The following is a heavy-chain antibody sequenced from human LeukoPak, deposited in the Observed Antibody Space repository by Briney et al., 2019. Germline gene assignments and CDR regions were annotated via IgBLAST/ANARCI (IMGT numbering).Heavy chain of an antibody. J-gene: IGHJ6*02. V-gene: IGHV1-8*01. Sequence: ASVKVSCKASGYTFTSYDINWVRQATGQGLEWMGWMNPNSGNTGYAQKFQGRVTMTTDTSTSTAYMELRSLRSDDTAVYYCARYQITIFGVVIMGNYYYGMDVWGQGTTVTVSS. CDR2: MNPNSGNT. D-gene: IGHD3-3*01. CDR1: GYTFTSYD. CDR3: ARYQITIFGVVIMGNYYYGMDV.